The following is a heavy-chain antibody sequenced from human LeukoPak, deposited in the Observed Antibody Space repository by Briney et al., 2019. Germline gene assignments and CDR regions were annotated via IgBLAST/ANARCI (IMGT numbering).Heavy chain of an antibody. CDR1: GFTFSSYG. CDR3: ARDIVKDEYSSGWYKEYYYYMDV. V-gene: IGHV3-23*01. D-gene: IGHD6-19*01. CDR2: ISGSGGST. J-gene: IGHJ6*03. Sequence: GGSLRLSCAASGFTFSSYGMSWVRQAPGKGLEWVSAISGSGGSTYYADSVKGRFTISRDNSKNTLYLQMNSLRAEDTAVYYCARDIVKDEYSSGWYKEYYYYMDVWGKGTTVTISS.